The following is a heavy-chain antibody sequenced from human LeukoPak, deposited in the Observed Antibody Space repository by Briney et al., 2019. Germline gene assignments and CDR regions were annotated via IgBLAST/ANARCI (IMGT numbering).Heavy chain of an antibody. CDR3: ASVSDYGDYGDY. J-gene: IGHJ4*02. CDR1: GYTFTSYG. D-gene: IGHD4-17*01. CDR2: ISAYNGST. V-gene: IGHV1-18*04. Sequence: ASVKVSCKASGYTFTSYGISWVRQAPGQGLEWMGWISAYNGSTNYAQKLQGRVTMTTDTSTSTAYMELRSLRSDDTAVYYCASVSDYGDYGDYWGQGTLVTVSS.